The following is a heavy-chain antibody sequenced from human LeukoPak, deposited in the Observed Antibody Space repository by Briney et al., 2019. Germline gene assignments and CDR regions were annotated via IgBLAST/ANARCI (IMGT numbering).Heavy chain of an antibody. CDR2: ISSSSSSI. CDR3: AKGGYYDILTGPPDYFDY. CDR1: GFIFSSYS. Sequence: GGSLRLSCAASGFIFSSYSMNWVRQAPGKGLEWVSYISSSSSSIYYADAVKGRFTISRDNSKNTLYLQMNSLRAEDTAVYYCAKGGYYDILTGPPDYFDYWGQGTLVTVSS. V-gene: IGHV3-48*01. J-gene: IGHJ4*02. D-gene: IGHD3-9*01.